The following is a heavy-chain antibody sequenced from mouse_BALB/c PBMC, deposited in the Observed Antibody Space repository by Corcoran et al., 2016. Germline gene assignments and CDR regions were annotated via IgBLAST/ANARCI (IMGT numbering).Heavy chain of an antibody. CDR3: ARTYYYYAMDY. D-gene: IGHD1-1*01. CDR1: GYTFTSYN. V-gene: IGHV1-12*01. J-gene: IGHJ4*01. CDR2: IYPGNGDT. Sequence: QVQLQQPGAELVKPGASVKMSCKASGYTFTSYNMHWVKQTPGQGLEWIGAIYPGNGDTSYNQKFKGKATLTADTSSSTAYMQLNSLTSEDSAVYYCARTYYYYAMDYWGQGTSVTVSS.